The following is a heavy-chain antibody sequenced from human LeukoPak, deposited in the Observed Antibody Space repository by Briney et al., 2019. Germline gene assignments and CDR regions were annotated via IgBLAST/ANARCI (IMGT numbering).Heavy chain of an antibody. Sequence: ASVKVSCKASGGTFSSYAISWVRQAPGQGLEGMGWISAYNGNTNYAQKLQGRVTMTTDTSTSTAYMELRSLRSDDTAVYYCARYRPQIVDPWGQGTLVTVSS. V-gene: IGHV1-18*01. D-gene: IGHD3-22*01. CDR2: ISAYNGNT. CDR3: ARYRPQIVDP. CDR1: GGTFSSYA. J-gene: IGHJ5*02.